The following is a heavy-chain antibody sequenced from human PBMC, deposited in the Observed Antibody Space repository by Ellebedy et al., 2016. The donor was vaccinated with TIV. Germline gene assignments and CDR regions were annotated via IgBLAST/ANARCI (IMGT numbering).Heavy chain of an antibody. V-gene: IGHV1-2*04. CDR2: INPNSGDT. CDR1: GYTFTGYY. D-gene: IGHD4-23*01. Sequence: AASVKVSCKASGYTFTGYYMHWVRQAPGQGLEWMGWINPNSGDTNYAQKFQGWVTMTRDTSISTAYMELRRLRSDDTAVYYLARDSCYGGYSSLYYFDYWGQGTLVTVSS. J-gene: IGHJ4*02. CDR3: ARDSCYGGYSSLYYFDY.